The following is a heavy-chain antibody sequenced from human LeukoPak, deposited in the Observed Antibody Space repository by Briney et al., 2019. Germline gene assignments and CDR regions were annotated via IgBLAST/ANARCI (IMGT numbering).Heavy chain of an antibody. J-gene: IGHJ5*02. CDR3: AKEFQQQLVQGNWFDP. D-gene: IGHD6-13*01. CDR1: AFTISSYG. Sequence: PAGYLRRSCAAYAFTISSYGMHWDRQAHGKGLEWVAVTWYDGSNKYYADSVKGRLTISRNNSKNTLNLQMDSQRAEDKAVYFCAKEFQQQLVQGNWFDPWGQGTLVTVSS. V-gene: IGHV3-33*06. CDR2: TWYDGSNK.